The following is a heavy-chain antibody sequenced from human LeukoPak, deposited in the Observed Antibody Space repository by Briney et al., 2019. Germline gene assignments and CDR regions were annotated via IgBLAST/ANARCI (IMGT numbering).Heavy chain of an antibody. CDR1: GFTFSSYW. CDR3: ARDHAYRTDY. J-gene: IGHJ4*02. V-gene: IGHV3-7*01. Sequence: GSLRLSCAASGFTFSSYWMRWVRQAPGKGLEWVAHINQDESKKYYVDSVKGRFTISRDNAKNSLYLQMSSLRAEDTAVYYCARDHAYRTDYWGQGTLVTVSS. CDR2: INQDESKK. D-gene: IGHD2-2*01.